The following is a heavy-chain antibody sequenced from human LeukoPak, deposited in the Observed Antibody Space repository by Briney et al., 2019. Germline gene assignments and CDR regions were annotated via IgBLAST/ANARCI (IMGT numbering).Heavy chain of an antibody. CDR2: ISYDGSNK. Sequence: GRSLRLSCAASGFTFSSYAMHWVRQAPGKGLEGVAVISYDGSNKYYADSVKGRFTISRDNSKNTLYLQMNSLRAEDTAVYYCARGLVTVTTKVHYYGMDVWGQGTTVTVSS. D-gene: IGHD4-17*01. J-gene: IGHJ6*02. CDR1: GFTFSSYA. V-gene: IGHV3-30-3*01. CDR3: ARGLVTVTTKVHYYGMDV.